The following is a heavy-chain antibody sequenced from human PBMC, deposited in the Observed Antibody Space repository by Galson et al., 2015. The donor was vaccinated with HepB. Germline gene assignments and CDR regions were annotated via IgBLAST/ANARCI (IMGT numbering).Heavy chain of an antibody. D-gene: IGHD3-10*01. CDR2: IYSGGST. CDR1: GFIVSSSY. CDR3: ASVSRNYFYHGMDV. V-gene: IGHV3-53*01. Sequence: SLRLSCAASGFIVSSSYMSWVRQAPGKGLEWVSLIYSGGSTYSADSVQGRFTISRDSSKNTLYLQMNSLRAEDTAMYYCASVSRNYFYHGMDVWGRGTTVTVSS. J-gene: IGHJ6*02.